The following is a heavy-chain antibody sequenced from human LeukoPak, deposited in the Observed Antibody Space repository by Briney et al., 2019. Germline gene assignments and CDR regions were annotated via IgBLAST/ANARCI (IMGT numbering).Heavy chain of an antibody. CDR2: ISGSGGST. CDR1: GFTFSSYA. V-gene: IGHV3-23*01. Sequence: PGGSLRLSCAASGFTFSSYAMSWVRQAPGKGLEWVSAISGSGGSTYYADSVRGRFTISRDNSKNTLYLQMNSLRAEDTAVYYCAKDPYGWGLDPFYYMDVWGKGTTVTVSS. D-gene: IGHD1-26*01. CDR3: AKDPYGWGLDPFYYMDV. J-gene: IGHJ6*03.